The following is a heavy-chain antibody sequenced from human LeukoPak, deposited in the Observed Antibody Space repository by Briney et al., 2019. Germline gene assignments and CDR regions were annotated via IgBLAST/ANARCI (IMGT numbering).Heavy chain of an antibody. CDR1: GFPFSLYD. V-gene: IGHV3-30*02. CDR3: ARVRLGEISGWYIFDD. J-gene: IGHJ4*02. D-gene: IGHD6-19*01. CDR2: IGKDAGRT. Sequence: GGPLRLSCTASGFPFSLYDVLGLRQSPGKALQWMAFIGKDAGRTYCADSVKARFSISRDISKNTLYLQVNSLRAEDTGMYYCARVRLGEISGWYIFDDWGQGTLVTVSS.